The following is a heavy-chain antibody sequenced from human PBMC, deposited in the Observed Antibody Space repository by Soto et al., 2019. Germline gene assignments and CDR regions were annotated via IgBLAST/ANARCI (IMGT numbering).Heavy chain of an antibody. V-gene: IGHV1-69*13. CDR3: ANCKRLDYEYHYGMYV. Sequence: ASLKVSCKASGGTFSSYAISWVRQAPGQGLEWMGGIIPIFGTANYAQKFQGRVTITADESTSTAYMELSSLRSEDTAVYYCANCKRLDYEYHYGMYVCGLGSSVTVSS. J-gene: IGHJ6*02. CDR1: GGTFSSYA. CDR2: IIPIFGTA. D-gene: IGHD2-21*01.